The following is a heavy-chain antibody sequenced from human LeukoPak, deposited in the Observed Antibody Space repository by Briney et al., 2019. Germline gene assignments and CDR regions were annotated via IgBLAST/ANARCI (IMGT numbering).Heavy chain of an antibody. D-gene: IGHD6-13*01. Sequence: PGGSLRLSCAASGFTVSSNYVSWVRQAPGKGLEWVSVIYSGGSTYYADSVKGRFTISRDNSKNTLYLQMNSLRAEDTAVYYCARDRGSSWHEGGFDIWGQGTMVTVSS. J-gene: IGHJ3*02. CDR2: IYSGGST. V-gene: IGHV3-53*01. CDR3: ARDRGSSWHEGGFDI. CDR1: GFTVSSNY.